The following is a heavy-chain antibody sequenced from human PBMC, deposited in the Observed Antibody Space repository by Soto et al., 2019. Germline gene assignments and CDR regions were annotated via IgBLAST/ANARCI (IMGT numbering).Heavy chain of an antibody. V-gene: IGHV1-18*01. Sequence: ASVKVSCKASGYTFTSYGISWVRQAPGQGHEWMGWISAYNGNTNYAQKLQGRVTMTTDTSTSTAYMELRSLRSDDTAVYYCARDTGKYCSGGSCYSGGYWGQGTLVTVSS. CDR3: ARDTGKYCSGGSCYSGGY. CDR2: ISAYNGNT. CDR1: GYTFTSYG. D-gene: IGHD2-15*01. J-gene: IGHJ4*02.